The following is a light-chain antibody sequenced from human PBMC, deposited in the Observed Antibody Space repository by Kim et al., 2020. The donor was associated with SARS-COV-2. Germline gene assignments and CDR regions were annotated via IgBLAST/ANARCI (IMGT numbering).Light chain of an antibody. CDR3: QQSYSTPPT. CDR1: QSISSY. Sequence: DIQMTQSPSSLSASVGDRVTITCRASQSISSYLNWYQQKPGKAPKFLIYAVSSLKSGVPSRFSGSGSGTDFTLTISNLQPEDFATYYCQQSYSTPPTFGGGTKVEIK. CDR2: AVS. V-gene: IGKV1-39*01. J-gene: IGKJ4*01.